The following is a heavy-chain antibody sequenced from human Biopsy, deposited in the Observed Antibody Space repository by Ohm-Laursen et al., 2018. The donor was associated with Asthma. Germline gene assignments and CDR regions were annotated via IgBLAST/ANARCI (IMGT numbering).Heavy chain of an antibody. J-gene: IGHJ5*02. D-gene: IGHD2-15*01. V-gene: IGHV4-59*11. CDR3: ARLADCSGGACYSYGWFDP. Sequence: TLSLTCPVSGGSIRSHDWTWIRLPPGKGLEYIGDVSHTGSTNYNPSLKSRVTMSLDTSKSQFSLRLTSVTPADPAVYYCARLADCSGGACYSYGWFDPWGQGTRVTVSS. CDR2: VSHTGST. CDR1: GGSIRSHD.